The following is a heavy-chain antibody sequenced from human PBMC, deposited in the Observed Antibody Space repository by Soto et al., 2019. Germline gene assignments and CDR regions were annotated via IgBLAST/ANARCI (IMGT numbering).Heavy chain of an antibody. CDR1: GGSITNNSFS. D-gene: IGHD5-12*01. V-gene: IGHV4-39*01. J-gene: IGHJ6*02. CDR3: ARQVATISYYYYGLDI. CDR2: IYHTGGT. Sequence: PSETLSLTCIVSGGSITNNSFSWGWIRQPPGKGLEWIGTIYHTGGTHYNPSLKSRLTMSVDTSNDQFSLTLNSLTAADTAVYYCARQVATISYYYYGLDIWGQGTTVTSP.